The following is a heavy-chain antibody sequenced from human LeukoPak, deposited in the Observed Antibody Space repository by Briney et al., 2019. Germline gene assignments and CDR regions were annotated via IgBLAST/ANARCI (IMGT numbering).Heavy chain of an antibody. D-gene: IGHD1-26*01. CDR3: ARHSIGGRYQHDY. CDR1: GGSISSSSNY. J-gene: IGHJ4*02. Sequence: PSETLSLTCTVSGGSISSSSNYWGWIRQPPGKGLEWIGSIYYSGSTYYNPSLKSRVTISVDTSKNQFSLKLSSVTAADTAVYYCARHSIGGRYQHDYWGQGTLVTVSS. CDR2: IYYSGST. V-gene: IGHV4-39*01.